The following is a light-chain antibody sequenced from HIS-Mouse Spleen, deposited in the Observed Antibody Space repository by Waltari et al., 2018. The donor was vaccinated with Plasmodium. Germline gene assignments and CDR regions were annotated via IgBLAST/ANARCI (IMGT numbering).Light chain of an antibody. CDR2: GAS. V-gene: IGKV1-33*01. CDR1: QDISNY. J-gene: IGKJ4*01. CDR3: QQYDNLPT. Sequence: DIQMTQSPSSLSASVGDRVTITCQASQDISNYLNWYQQKPGKAPKLLIYGASNLETGVPSRFSGSGSGTDFIFTISSLQPEDIATYYCQQYDNLPTFGGGTKVEIK.